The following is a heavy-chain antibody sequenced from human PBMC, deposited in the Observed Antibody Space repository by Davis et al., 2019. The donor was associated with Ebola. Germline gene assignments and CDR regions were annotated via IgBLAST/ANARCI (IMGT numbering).Heavy chain of an antibody. D-gene: IGHD3-16*01. Sequence: PGGSLRLSCAASGFTFSGYSMHWVRQAPGRGLEWVTVISYDGSNKYYADSVKGRFTISRDNANNSLYMQMNSLRGEDTAVYYCANYSIISFGSWGQGTLVAVSS. CDR2: ISYDGSNK. CDR1: GFTFSGYS. CDR3: ANYSIISFGS. J-gene: IGHJ4*02. V-gene: IGHV3-30-3*01.